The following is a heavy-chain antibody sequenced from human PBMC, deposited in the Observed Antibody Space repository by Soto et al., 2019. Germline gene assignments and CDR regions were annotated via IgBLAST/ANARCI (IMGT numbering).Heavy chain of an antibody. J-gene: IGHJ6*02. CDR3: AKGGVHFGFPPKNYYYYGMDV. V-gene: IGHV1-69*01. CDR2: IIPIFGTA. Sequence: QVQLVQSGAEVKKPGSSVKVSCKASGGTFSSYAISWVRQAPGQGLEWMGGIIPIFGTANYAQKFQGRVTITADESTSTAYMELSSLRSEHTAVYYCAKGGVHFGFPPKNYYYYGMDVWGQGTTVTVSS. D-gene: IGHD3-16*01. CDR1: GGTFSSYA.